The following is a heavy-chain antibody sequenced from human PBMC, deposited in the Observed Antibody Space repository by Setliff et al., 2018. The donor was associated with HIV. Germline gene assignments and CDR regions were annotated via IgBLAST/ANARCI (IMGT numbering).Heavy chain of an antibody. CDR1: GFTLSNYW. V-gene: IGHV3-74*01. Sequence: PGGSLRLSCAASGFTLSNYWMHWVRQAPGKGLEWVSGISGGGDDTSDADSVKGRFTISRDNAKNTLYLQMSSLRADDTAVYYCARVDDDYVWARTYFDYWGQGSLVTVSS. CDR3: ARVDDDYVWARTYFDY. D-gene: IGHD3-16*01. J-gene: IGHJ4*02. CDR2: ISGGGDDT.